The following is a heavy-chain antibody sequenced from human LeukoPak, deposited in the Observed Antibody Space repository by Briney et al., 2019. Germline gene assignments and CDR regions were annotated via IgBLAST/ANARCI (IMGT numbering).Heavy chain of an antibody. J-gene: IGHJ4*02. CDR2: IRSKAYGGTT. Sequence: GGSLRLSCVGSGFTFGDYAMSWFRQAPGKGLEWVGFIRSKAYGGTTEYAASVKGRFTISRDDSKSIAYLQMNSLKTEDTAVYYCTRRSSSRLSTGHYWGQGTLVTVSS. D-gene: IGHD6-13*01. CDR3: TRRSSSRLSTGHY. CDR1: GFTFGDYA. V-gene: IGHV3-49*03.